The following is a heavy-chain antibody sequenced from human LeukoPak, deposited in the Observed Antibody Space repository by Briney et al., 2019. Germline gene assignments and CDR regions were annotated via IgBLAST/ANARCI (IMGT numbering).Heavy chain of an antibody. CDR2: ISSSSSTI. V-gene: IGHV3-48*04. CDR3: ARDPAGLSSV. Sequence: TGGSLRLSCAVSGFTFSSYSINWVRQAPGKGLEWVSYISSSSSTIYYADSVKGRFTISRDNAKNTLYLQMNSLRAEDTAVYYCARDPAGLSSVWGQGTMVTVSS. CDR1: GFTFSSYS. D-gene: IGHD2-15*01. J-gene: IGHJ3*01.